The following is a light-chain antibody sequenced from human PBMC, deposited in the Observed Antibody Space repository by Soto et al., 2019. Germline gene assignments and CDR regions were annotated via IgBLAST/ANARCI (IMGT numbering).Light chain of an antibody. Sequence: QSVLPQPPSASGTPGQRVTISCSGSSSNIGSNTVNWYQQLPGTAPKLLIYNDNQRPSGVPDRFSGSKSGTSASLAISGLQSEDEADYYCAAWDDSLTAVIFGGGTQLTVL. CDR2: NDN. CDR1: SSNIGSNT. J-gene: IGLJ2*01. V-gene: IGLV1-44*01. CDR3: AAWDDSLTAVI.